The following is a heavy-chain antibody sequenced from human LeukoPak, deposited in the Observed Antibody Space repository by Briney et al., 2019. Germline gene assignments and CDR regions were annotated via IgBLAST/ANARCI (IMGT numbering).Heavy chain of an antibody. Sequence: GGSLRLSCAASGFTFRSYWMSWVRQAPGKGLEWVANIKQDGSEKYYVDSVKGRLTISRDNAKNSLYLQMNSLRAEDTAVYYCARVQYRSSWPYYYYMDVWGKGTTVTVSS. J-gene: IGHJ6*03. CDR3: ARVQYRSSWPYYYYMDV. D-gene: IGHD6-13*01. V-gene: IGHV3-7*01. CDR2: IKQDGSEK. CDR1: GFTFRSYW.